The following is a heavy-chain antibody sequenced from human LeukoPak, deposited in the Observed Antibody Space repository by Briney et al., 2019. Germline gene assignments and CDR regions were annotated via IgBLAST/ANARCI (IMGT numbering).Heavy chain of an antibody. V-gene: IGHV4-39*07. J-gene: IGHJ3*02. CDR3: ARGAPLLLRAFDI. CDR1: GGSISSSSYY. D-gene: IGHD2-15*01. CDR2: IYYSGST. Sequence: SETLSLTCTVSGGSISSSSYYWGWIRQPPGKGLEWIGSIYYSGSTYYNPSLKSRVTISVDTSKNQFSLKLSSVTAADTAVYYCARGAPLLLRAFDIWGQGTMVTVSS.